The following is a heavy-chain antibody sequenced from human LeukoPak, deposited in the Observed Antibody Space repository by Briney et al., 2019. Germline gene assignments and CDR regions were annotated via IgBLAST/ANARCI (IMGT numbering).Heavy chain of an antibody. D-gene: IGHD4-17*01. Sequence: ASVKVSCKASGYTFTRYYMHWVGQAPGQGLEGMGRINPNSGGTNYAQKFQGRVTMNRDTSISTAYMELSRLRSDDTAVYYCARDRNGDYVNYFDYWGQGTLVTVSS. CDR1: GYTFTRYY. CDR3: ARDRNGDYVNYFDY. V-gene: IGHV1-2*06. J-gene: IGHJ4*02. CDR2: INPNSGGT.